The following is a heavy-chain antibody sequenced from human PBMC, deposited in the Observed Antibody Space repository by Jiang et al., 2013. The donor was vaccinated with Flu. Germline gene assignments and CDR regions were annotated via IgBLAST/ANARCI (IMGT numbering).Heavy chain of an antibody. CDR1: GDSISSTSAT. J-gene: IGHJ4*02. D-gene: IGHD6-19*01. CDR2: TYYRSKWYN. Sequence: GLVKPSQTLSLTCAISGDSISSTSATWTWVRQSPLRGLEWLGRTYYRSKWYNDYAVSVKSRISINPDTSKNQFSLQLNSVTPEDTAVYYCARSGSGWIFDYWGQGTLVTVSS. CDR3: ARSGSGWIFDY. V-gene: IGHV6-1*01.